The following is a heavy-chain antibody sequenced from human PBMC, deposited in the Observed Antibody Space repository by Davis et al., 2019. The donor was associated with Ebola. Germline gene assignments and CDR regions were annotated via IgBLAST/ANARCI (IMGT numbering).Heavy chain of an antibody. D-gene: IGHD4-17*01. CDR2: ISYSGST. CDR3: ARDTKYGYGYYYYYYCMDV. Sequence: SETLSLTCTVSGGSISSSSYYWGWIRQPPGKGQEGIGSISYSGSTNYNPYLKSRVTISVDTSKNQFSLKLSSVTAADTAVYYCARDTKYGYGYYYYYYCMDVWCQATTVTVS. V-gene: IGHV4-39*07. CDR1: GGSISSSSYY. J-gene: IGHJ6*02.